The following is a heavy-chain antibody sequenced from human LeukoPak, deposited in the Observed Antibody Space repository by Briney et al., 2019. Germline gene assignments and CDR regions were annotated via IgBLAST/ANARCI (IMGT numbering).Heavy chain of an antibody. J-gene: IGHJ4*02. D-gene: IGHD5/OR15-5a*01. CDR3: VRQSTGLDY. CDR1: GFTFSTHI. V-gene: IGHV3-30-3*01. CDR2: IEPDETTK. Sequence: GRSLRLSCAASGFTFSTHIMHWVRQAPGKGLEWVAVIEPDETTKYHAGSVKGRFTISRGNSENTLYLQLDSLRSEDTGLYYCVRQSTGLDYWGQGTLVTVSS.